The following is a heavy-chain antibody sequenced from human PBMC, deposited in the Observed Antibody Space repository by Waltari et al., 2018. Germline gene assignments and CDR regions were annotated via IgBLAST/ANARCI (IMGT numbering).Heavy chain of an antibody. Sequence: QLQLQESGPGLVKASETLSLTCTVSGDSISSSSYYWGWVRQPPGKGLEWIGNMYESGSTYYNPSLKSRVTISGDTSKSQCSRKLSSVTAADTSMYYGVRHARTTSGGKHFDHWGQGMLVTVSP. V-gene: IGHV4-39*01. CDR1: GDSISSSSYY. CDR3: VRHARTTSGGKHFDH. CDR2: MYESGST. D-gene: IGHD2-15*01. J-gene: IGHJ4*02.